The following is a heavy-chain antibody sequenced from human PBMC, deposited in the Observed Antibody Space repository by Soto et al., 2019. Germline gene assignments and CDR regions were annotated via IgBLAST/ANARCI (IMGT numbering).Heavy chain of an antibody. CDR2: IYYSGIT. D-gene: IGHD2-15*01. J-gene: IGHJ4*02. CDR1: GGSISSSNYY. CDR3: ACSDGGSTIDY. V-gene: IGHV4-39*01. Sequence: QLQLQESGPGLVKPSQTLSLTCSVSGGSISSSNYYWGWIRQPPGKGLQWIGTIYYSGITYYNPSLKSRVTISVDTSKNQVSLKLGSVTAADTAGYYCACSDGGSTIDYWGQGALVTVSS.